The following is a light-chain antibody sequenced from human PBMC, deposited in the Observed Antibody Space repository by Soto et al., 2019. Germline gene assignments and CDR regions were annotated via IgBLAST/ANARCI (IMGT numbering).Light chain of an antibody. CDR1: QSVSSSY. CDR3: PLYGSSPLVT. CDR2: GAS. J-gene: IGKJ5*01. V-gene: IGKV3-20*01. Sequence: EIVLTQSPGTLSLSPGERATLSCRASQSVSSSYLAWYQQKPGQAPRLLIYGASSRATGIPDRFSGSGSGTDFTLTISRLEPEDFAVYYCPLYGSSPLVTFGQGTRLDIK.